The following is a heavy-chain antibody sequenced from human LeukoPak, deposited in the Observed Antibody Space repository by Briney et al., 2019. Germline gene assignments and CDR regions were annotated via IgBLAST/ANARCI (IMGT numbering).Heavy chain of an antibody. CDR2: ISRSSSAI. D-gene: IGHD1-26*01. CDR1: GFSFSSYS. V-gene: IGHV3-48*02. J-gene: IGHJ3*02. CDR3: ARDSSGSYYFALDI. Sequence: PGGSLRLSCAASGFSFSSYSMNWVRQAPGKGLEWVSYISRSSSAIYYADSVKGRFTISRDDAKNSLYLQVNSLRDEDTAVYYCARDSSGSYYFALDIWGQGTMVTVSS.